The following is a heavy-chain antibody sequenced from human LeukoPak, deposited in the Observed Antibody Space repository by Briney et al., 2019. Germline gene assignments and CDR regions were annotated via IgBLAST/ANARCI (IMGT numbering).Heavy chain of an antibody. CDR1: GFTFSTYA. CDR2: ITGSTCST. Sequence: GGSLRLSCSASGFTFSTYAMSWVRQAPGKGLEWVSSITGSTCSTYYADSLKGRFTISRDNSKITLYLQMSSLRAEDTAVYYCATRGYCSGTNCYHYFDYWGQGTLVTVSS. D-gene: IGHD2-2*01. J-gene: IGHJ4*02. CDR3: ATRGYCSGTNCYHYFDY. V-gene: IGHV3-23*01.